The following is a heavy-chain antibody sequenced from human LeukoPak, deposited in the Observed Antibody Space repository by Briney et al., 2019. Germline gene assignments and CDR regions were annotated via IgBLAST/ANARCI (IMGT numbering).Heavy chain of an antibody. D-gene: IGHD7-27*01. CDR1: GDSISSYY. CDR3: ATRKLGNDY. V-gene: IGHV4-59*01. Sequence: SETLSLTCTVSGDSISSYYWSWIRQSPGKGLEWIGYIYYTETSYNPSLKSRVTISADTSKNQFSLKLYSVTAADTAVYYCATRKLGNDYWGQGTLVTVSS. J-gene: IGHJ4*02. CDR2: IYYTET.